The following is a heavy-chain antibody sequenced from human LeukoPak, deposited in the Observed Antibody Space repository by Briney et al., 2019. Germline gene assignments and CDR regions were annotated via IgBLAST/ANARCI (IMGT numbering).Heavy chain of an antibody. D-gene: IGHD3-10*01. Sequence: WGSLRLSCAASGFTFSSYGISWVRQVPGKGLEWVSAVNGNGGTTYYADSVRGRFTISRDNSKNTLYLQMNSLRAEDTAVYYCTKEGLGPGSSFSGWFDPWGQGTLVTVSS. CDR1: GFTFSSYG. CDR2: VNGNGGTT. J-gene: IGHJ5*02. CDR3: TKEGLGPGSSFSGWFDP. V-gene: IGHV3-23*01.